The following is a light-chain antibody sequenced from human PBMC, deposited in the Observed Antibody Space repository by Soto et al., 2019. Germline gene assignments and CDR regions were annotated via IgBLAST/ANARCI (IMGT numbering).Light chain of an antibody. CDR2: GAF. CDR1: QGINDN. V-gene: IGKV1-17*03. Sequence: DIQMTQSPSAMSASVGDRVTITCRASQGINDNLAWFQQKPGQVPKRLIYGAFSLQRGVPSRFSGSGSGTEFTLTISSLQPEDFATYYCQHYNSYSEAFGQGTKVELK. CDR3: QHYNSYSEA. J-gene: IGKJ1*01.